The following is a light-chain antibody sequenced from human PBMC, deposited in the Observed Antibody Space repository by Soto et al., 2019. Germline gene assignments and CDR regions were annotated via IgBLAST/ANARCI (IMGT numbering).Light chain of an antibody. J-gene: IGKJ1*01. CDR2: GAS. V-gene: IGKV3-20*01. CDR3: QQYGSSRWT. CDR1: QSVSSSY. Sequence: DNVFTESPGTLSLSPGERATLSCRASQSVSSSYLAWYQQKPGQAPRLLIYGASSRATGIPDRFSGSGSGTDFTLTISRLEPEDFAVYYCQQYGSSRWTFGQGTKVDIK.